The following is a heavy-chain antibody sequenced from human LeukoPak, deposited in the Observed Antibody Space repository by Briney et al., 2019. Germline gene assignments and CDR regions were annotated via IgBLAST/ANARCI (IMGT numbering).Heavy chain of an antibody. CDR2: IIPIFGTA. V-gene: IGHV1-69*05. CDR3: ARGKYSGWSIFPDY. CDR1: GGTFSSYA. D-gene: IGHD6-19*01. Sequence: SVKLSCKASGGTFSSYAISWVRQAPGQGLEWMGRIIPIFGTANYAQKFQGRVTITTDESTSTAYMELSSLRSEDTAVYYCARGKYSGWSIFPDYWGQGTLVTVSS. J-gene: IGHJ4*02.